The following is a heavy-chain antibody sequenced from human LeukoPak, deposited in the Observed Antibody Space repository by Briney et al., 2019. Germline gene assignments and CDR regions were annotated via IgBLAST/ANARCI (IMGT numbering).Heavy chain of an antibody. D-gene: IGHD1-26*01. Sequence: GESLKISCKGSGYSFTSSWIGWVRQMPGEGLEWMGIIYPGDSDTRYSPSFQGQVTISADKSTSTAYLQWSSLKASDTAMYYCAIYSDTYYFDHWGQGTLVTVSS. CDR3: AIYSDTYYFDH. J-gene: IGHJ4*02. CDR2: IYPGDSDT. V-gene: IGHV5-51*01. CDR1: GYSFTSSW.